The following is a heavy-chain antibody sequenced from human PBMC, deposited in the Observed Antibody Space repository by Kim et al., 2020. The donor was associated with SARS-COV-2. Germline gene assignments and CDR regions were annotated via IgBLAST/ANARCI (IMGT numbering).Heavy chain of an antibody. V-gene: IGHV3-30-3*01. J-gene: IGHJ1*01. CDR1: GFTFSSYA. CDR3: ARAPRGGYSSREGYFQH. CDR2: ISYDGSNK. Sequence: GGSLRLSCAASGFTFSSYAMHWVRQAPGKGLEWVAVISYDGSNKYYADSVKGRFTISRDNSKNTLYLQMNSLRAEDTAVYYCARAPRGGYSSREGYFQHWGQGTLVTVSS. D-gene: IGHD6-13*01.